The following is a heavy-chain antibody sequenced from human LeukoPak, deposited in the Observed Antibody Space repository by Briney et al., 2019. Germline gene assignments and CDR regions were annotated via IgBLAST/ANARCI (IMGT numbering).Heavy chain of an antibody. Sequence: GGALRLSCAVSGFTIGSYSMNWVRQAPGKGLEWVSYISSSSSTIYYADSVKGRFTISRDNAKNSLYLQMNSLRSEDTAVYYCATVRLYLWFGELFPYWGQGTLVTVSS. CDR1: GFTIGSYS. V-gene: IGHV3-48*04. J-gene: IGHJ4*02. CDR3: ATVRLYLWFGELFPY. D-gene: IGHD3-10*01. CDR2: ISSSSSTI.